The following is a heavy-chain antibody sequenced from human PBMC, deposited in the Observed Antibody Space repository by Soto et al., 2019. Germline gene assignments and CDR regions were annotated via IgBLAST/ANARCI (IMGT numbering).Heavy chain of an antibody. V-gene: IGHV1-2*02. CDR2: INPNSGGT. D-gene: IGHD6-13*01. CDR3: ARVGRTKAAANWFDP. CDR1: GYTFTGYY. Sequence: QVQLVQSGAEVKKPGASVKVPCKASGYTFTGYYMHWVRQAPGQGLEWMGWINPNSGGTNYAQKFQGRVTMTRDTSISTAYMELSRLRSDDTAVYYCARVGRTKAAANWFDPWGQGTLVTVSS. J-gene: IGHJ5*02.